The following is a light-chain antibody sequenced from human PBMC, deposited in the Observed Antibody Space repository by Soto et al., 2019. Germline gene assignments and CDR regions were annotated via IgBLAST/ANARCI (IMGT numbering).Light chain of an antibody. J-gene: IGKJ2*01. CDR2: GAS. CDR3: QQYGNSPPNT. Sequence: EIVLTQSPGTLSLSPGERATLSCRASQSVSSSYLAWYQQKPGQAPRLLIYGASSRATGIPDRFSGSGSGTDFTLIISRLEPEDFAVYFCQQYGNSPPNTFGQGTKVEIK. CDR1: QSVSSSY. V-gene: IGKV3-20*01.